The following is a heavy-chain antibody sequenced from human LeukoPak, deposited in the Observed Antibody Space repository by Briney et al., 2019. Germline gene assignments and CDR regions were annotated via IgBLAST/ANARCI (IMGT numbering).Heavy chain of an antibody. Sequence: GGSLRLSCAASGFTFSSYGMHWVRQAPGKGLEWVAFIRYDGSNKYYADSVKGRFTISRDNSKNTLYLQMNSLGAADTAVYYCAKDGGGYCNNSSCWGQGTLVTVSS. J-gene: IGHJ4*02. CDR3: AKDGGGYCNNSSC. D-gene: IGHD2-2*01. CDR2: IRYDGSNK. V-gene: IGHV3-30*02. CDR1: GFTFSSYG.